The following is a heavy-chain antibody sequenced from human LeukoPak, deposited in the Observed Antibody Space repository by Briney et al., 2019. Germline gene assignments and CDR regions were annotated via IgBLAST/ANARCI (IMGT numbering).Heavy chain of an antibody. V-gene: IGHV1-18*01. CDR2: ISAYNGNT. CDR1: GGTFSSYA. J-gene: IGHJ4*02. Sequence: ASVKVSCKASGGTFSSYAISWVRQAPGQGLEWMGWISAYNGNTNYAQKLQGRVTMTTDTSTSTAYMELRSLRSDDTAVYYCARDGYCSGGSCYSLDYWGQGTLVTVSS. CDR3: ARDGYCSGGSCYSLDY. D-gene: IGHD2-15*01.